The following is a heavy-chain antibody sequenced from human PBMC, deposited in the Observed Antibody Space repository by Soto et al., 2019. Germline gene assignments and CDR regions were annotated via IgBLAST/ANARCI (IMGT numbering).Heavy chain of an antibody. Sequence: QVELQESGPGLVKTSGALSLTCAVSGGSISSGHWWSWVRQPPGEGLEWIGEIFQSGTTNYNPSVESRVIISMDKSKIQFSLEVISVTAADTAVYFCARHIAVAGTRGFDYWGQGTLVTVSS. V-gene: IGHV4-4*02. CDR2: IFQSGTT. CDR3: ARHIAVAGTRGFDY. CDR1: GGSISSGHW. J-gene: IGHJ4*02. D-gene: IGHD6-19*01.